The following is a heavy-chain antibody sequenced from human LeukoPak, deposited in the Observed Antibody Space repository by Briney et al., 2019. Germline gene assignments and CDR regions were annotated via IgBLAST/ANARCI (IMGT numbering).Heavy chain of an antibody. CDR3: ARAVAGTHWFDP. CDR1: GFTLSYYD. CDR2: IDIPGNT. J-gene: IGHJ5*02. D-gene: IGHD6-19*01. Sequence: PGGSLRLSCAASGFTLSYYDVHWVRQATGKGLEWVSGIDIPGNTYYPDSVKGRFTMSRESAKNSLYLQMNSLRAGDTAVYYCARAVAGTHWFDPWGQGTLVIVSS. V-gene: IGHV3-13*01.